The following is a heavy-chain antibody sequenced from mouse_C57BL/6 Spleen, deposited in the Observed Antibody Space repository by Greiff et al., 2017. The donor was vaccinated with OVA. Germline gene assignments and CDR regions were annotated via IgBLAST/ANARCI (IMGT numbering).Heavy chain of an antibody. CDR2: IYPGSGST. CDR3: ARPSGSRPFAY. D-gene: IGHD1-1*01. CDR1: GYTFTSYW. J-gene: IGHJ3*01. Sequence: QVQLQQSGAELVKPGASVKMSCKASGYTFTSYWITWVKQRPGQGLEWIGDIYPGSGSTNYNEKFKSKATLTVDTSSSTAYMQLSSLTSEDAAVYYCARPSGSRPFAYWGQGTLVTVSA. V-gene: IGHV1-55*01.